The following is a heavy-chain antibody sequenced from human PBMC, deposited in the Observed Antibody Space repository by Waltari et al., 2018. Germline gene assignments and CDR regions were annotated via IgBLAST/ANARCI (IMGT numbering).Heavy chain of an antibody. J-gene: IGHJ4*02. CDR2: IYHSGST. V-gene: IGHV4-38-2*01. CDR3: ARRLMITFGGVIVTYFDY. CDR1: GYSISSGYY. Sequence: QVQLQESGPGLVKPSETLSLTCAVSGYSISSGYYWGWIRQPPGKGLEWIGSIYHSGSTYYNPSLKSRVTISVDTSKNQFSRKLSSVTAADTAVYYCARRLMITFGGVIVTYFDYWGQGTLVTVSS. D-gene: IGHD3-16*02.